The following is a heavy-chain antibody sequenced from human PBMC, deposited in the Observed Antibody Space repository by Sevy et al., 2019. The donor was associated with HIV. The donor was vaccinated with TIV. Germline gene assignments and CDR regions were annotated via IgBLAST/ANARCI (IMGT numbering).Heavy chain of an antibody. D-gene: IGHD5-18*01. J-gene: IGHJ6*02. Sequence: AGSLRLSCAASGFTFSSNWMSWVLQAPGKALEWVANIEQDGSEKYYVDSVKGRFTISRDNAKNSLYLQMNSLRAEHTVVYYCARESRGYSYFDYYYGMDVWGQGTTVTVSS. CDR2: IEQDGSEK. CDR3: ARESRGYSYFDYYYGMDV. V-gene: IGHV3-7*03. CDR1: GFTFSSNW.